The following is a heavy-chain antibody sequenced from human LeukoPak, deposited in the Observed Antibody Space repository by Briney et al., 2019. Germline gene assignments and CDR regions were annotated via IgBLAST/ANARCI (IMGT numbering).Heavy chain of an antibody. J-gene: IGHJ4*02. V-gene: IGHV4-39*07. D-gene: IGHD3-9*01. Sequence: SETLSLTCTVSGGSISSSSYYWGWIRQPPGKGLEWIGSIYYSGSTYYNPSLMSRVTISVDTSKNQVSLNLSSVTAADTAVYYRARSARGFDILTGYYPFDYWGQGTLVTVSS. CDR2: IYYSGST. CDR1: GGSISSSSYY. CDR3: ARSARGFDILTGYYPFDY.